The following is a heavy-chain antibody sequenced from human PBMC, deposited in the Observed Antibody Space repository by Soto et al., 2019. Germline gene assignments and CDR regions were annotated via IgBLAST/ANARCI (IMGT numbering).Heavy chain of an antibody. D-gene: IGHD1-26*01. V-gene: IGHV4-61*01. CDR3: ARGSGSYYAY. CDR2: ISYSGST. Sequence: QVQLQESGPGLVKPSETLSLTCTVSGASVSSGNYYWSWIRQPPGKGLECIGYISYSGSTNYNPYLKSRVTVSIDTSKNQCCLKLSSVTAADTAVYYCARGSGSYYAYWGQGTLVTVSS. CDR1: GASVSSGNYY. J-gene: IGHJ4*02.